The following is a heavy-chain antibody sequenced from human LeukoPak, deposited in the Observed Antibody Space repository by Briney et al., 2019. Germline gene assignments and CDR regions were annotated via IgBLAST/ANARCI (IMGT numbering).Heavy chain of an antibody. D-gene: IGHD3-10*01. CDR3: ARLESGYYGSGSPDY. V-gene: IGHV4-38-2*01. CDR1: GYSISSGYY. CDR2: IYHSGST. J-gene: IGHJ4*02. Sequence: PSETLSLTCAVSGYSISSGYYWGWIRQPPGKGLEWIGSIYHSGSTYYNPSLKSRVTISVDTSKNLFSLKLSSVTAADTAVYYCARLESGYYGSGSPDYWGQGTLVTVSS.